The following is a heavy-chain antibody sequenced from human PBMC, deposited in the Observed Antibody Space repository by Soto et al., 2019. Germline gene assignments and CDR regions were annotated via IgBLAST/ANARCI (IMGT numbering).Heavy chain of an antibody. V-gene: IGHV2-5*02. CDR3: AHSRGGYGDYGGLFDP. CDR2: IYWDDDK. CDR1: GFSLSTSGVG. D-gene: IGHD4-17*01. J-gene: IGHJ5*02. Sequence: QITLKESGPTLVKPTQTLTLTCTFPGFSLSTSGVGVGWIRQPPGKALEWLALIYWDDDKRYSPSLKSRLTITXXPXKXPLVLTMTNMDPVDTATYYCAHSRGGYGDYGGLFDPWGQGTLVTVSS.